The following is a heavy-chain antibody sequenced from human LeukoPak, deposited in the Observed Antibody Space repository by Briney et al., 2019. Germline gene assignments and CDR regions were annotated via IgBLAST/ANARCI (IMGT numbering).Heavy chain of an antibody. V-gene: IGHV3-64*02. J-gene: IGHJ4*02. CDR1: GFSFSTFS. Sequence: GGSLRLSCAASGFSFSTFSMNWVRQAPGKELEYVSMISCNGRSITYADSVKGRFTVSRDNSKNTLYLQMGSLRAEDTAVYYCARERSGYYFDYWGQGTLVTVSS. CDR2: ISCNGRSI. D-gene: IGHD3-22*01. CDR3: ARERSGYYFDY.